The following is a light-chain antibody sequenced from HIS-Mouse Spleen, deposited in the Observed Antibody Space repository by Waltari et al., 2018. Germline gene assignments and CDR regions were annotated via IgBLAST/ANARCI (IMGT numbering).Light chain of an antibody. Sequence: SYELTQPPSVSVSLGQMARITCSGEALPKKYADWYQQKPGQSPVLVIYKDSKRPSGIPERFSGSSSGTIVTLTISGAQAEDEADYYCLSADSSGTYKVFGGGTKLTVL. CDR3: LSADSSGTYKV. V-gene: IGLV3-16*01. J-gene: IGLJ3*02. CDR1: ALPKKY. CDR2: KDS.